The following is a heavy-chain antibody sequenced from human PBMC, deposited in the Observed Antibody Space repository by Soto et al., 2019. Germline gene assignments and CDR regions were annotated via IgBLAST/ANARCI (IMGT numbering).Heavy chain of an antibody. Sequence: PSQTLSLTCAISGDSVSTNSATWDWIRQSPSRGLEWLGRTYYRSKWYNDYAVSVKGRITNNPDTSNNQFSLQLNSVTAADTAVYYCARVRDSVAISVQALFDYWGQGTLVTVSS. D-gene: IGHD3-3*01. V-gene: IGHV6-1*01. J-gene: IGHJ4*02. CDR3: ARVRDSVAISVQALFDY. CDR1: GDSVSTNSAT. CDR2: TYYRSKWYN.